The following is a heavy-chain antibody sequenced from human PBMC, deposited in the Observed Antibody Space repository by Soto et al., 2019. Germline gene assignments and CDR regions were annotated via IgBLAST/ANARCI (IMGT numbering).Heavy chain of an antibody. J-gene: IGHJ3*02. V-gene: IGHV1-18*01. CDR3: ARYSYRNYDILTGPLLAFDI. CDR1: GYTFTSYG. CDR2: ISPYNGKA. Sequence: ASVKVSCKASGYTFTSYGISWVRQAPGQGLEWMGWISPYNGKANYAQKLQGRVTITTDESTSTAYMELSSLRSEDTAVYYCARYSYRNYDILTGPLLAFDIWGQGTMVTVSS. D-gene: IGHD3-9*01.